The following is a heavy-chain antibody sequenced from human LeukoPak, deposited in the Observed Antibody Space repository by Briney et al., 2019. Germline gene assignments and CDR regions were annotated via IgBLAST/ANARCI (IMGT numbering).Heavy chain of an antibody. CDR3: ARLPDYYYDFWGGYYYGFDP. D-gene: IGHD3-3*01. J-gene: IGHJ5*02. CDR2: IYYSGST. CDR1: GGSISSYY. Sequence: SETLSLTCTVSGGSISSYYWSWIRQPPGKGLEWIGYIYYSGSTNYNPSLKSRVTISVDTSKNQFSLKLSSVTAADTAVYYCARLPDYYYDFWGGYYYGFDPWGQGTLVTVSS. V-gene: IGHV4-59*08.